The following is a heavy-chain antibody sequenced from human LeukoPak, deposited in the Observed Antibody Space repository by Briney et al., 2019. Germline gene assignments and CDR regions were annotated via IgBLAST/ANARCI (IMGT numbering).Heavy chain of an antibody. V-gene: IGHV3-73*01. D-gene: IGHD3-22*01. J-gene: IGHJ4*02. CDR3: AKDSPYYYDSSGYSMPYFDY. CDR1: GFTFSGSA. CDR2: IRSKTNNYAT. Sequence: GGSLRLSCAASGFTFSGSALHWVRQASGKGLEWIGRIRSKTNNYATTYAASVTGRFTISRDDAENTAYLQMNSLRAEDTAVYYCAKDSPYYYDSSGYSMPYFDYWGQGTLVTVFS.